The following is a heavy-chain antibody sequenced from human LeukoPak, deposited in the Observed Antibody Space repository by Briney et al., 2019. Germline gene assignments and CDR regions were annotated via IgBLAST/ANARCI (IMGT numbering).Heavy chain of an antibody. CDR2: ISGSGGIT. Sequence: GGSLRLSCAASGLIFSNYAMSWVRQAPGKGLEWVSTISGSGGITYYADSVKGRFTIYRDNSKNTLYLHMNTLRAEDTAVYYCAHNQSGSYQFDYWGQGTLVTVSS. CDR3: AHNQSGSYQFDY. J-gene: IGHJ4*02. D-gene: IGHD1-26*01. V-gene: IGHV3-23*01. CDR1: GLIFSNYA.